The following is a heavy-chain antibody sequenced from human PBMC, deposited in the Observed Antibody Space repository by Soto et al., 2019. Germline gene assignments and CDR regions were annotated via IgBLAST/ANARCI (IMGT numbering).Heavy chain of an antibody. D-gene: IGHD6-6*01. V-gene: IGHV1-69*06. Sequence: SVKVSCKASAGTFSSYAISWVRQAPGQGLEWMGGIIPIFGTANYAQKFQGRVTITADKSTSTAYMELSSLRSEDTAVYYCAVETGIAARPGAFDIWGQGTMVTVS. CDR3: AVETGIAARPGAFDI. J-gene: IGHJ3*02. CDR2: IIPIFGTA. CDR1: AGTFSSYA.